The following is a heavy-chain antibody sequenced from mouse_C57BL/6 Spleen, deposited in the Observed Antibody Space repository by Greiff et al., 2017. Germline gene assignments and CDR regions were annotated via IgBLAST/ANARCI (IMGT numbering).Heavy chain of an antibody. V-gene: IGHV1-64*01. CDR3: ARGGSSRYFGV. D-gene: IGHD1-1*01. CDR2: IHPNSGST. J-gene: IGHJ1*03. CDR1: GYTFTSYW. Sequence: QVQLQQPGAELVKPGASVKLSCKASGYTFTSYWMHWVKQRPGPGLEWIGMIHPNSGSTNYNEKFKSKATLTVDKSSSTAYMQLSSLTSEDSAVYYCARGGSSRYFGVWGTGTTVTVSS.